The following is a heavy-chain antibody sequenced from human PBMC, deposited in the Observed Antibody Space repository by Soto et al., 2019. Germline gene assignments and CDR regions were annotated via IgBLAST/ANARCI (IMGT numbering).Heavy chain of an antibody. CDR2: VEYSGIT. CDR3: VRHRVFGMFSCAFDL. J-gene: IGHJ5*02. Sequence: SEPLSLTCAVSGASIGSITYYWGWLRQPAGKGLEWIGSVEYSGITYYNPSLKSRLSISVESSSTHFSLRLSSVTAADTALYYCVRHRVFGMFSCAFDLLGQGIMVTVSS. CDR1: GASIGSITYY. V-gene: IGHV4-39*01. D-gene: IGHD3-10*02.